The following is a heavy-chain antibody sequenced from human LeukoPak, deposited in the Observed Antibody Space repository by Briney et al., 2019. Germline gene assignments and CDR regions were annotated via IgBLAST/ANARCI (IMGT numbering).Heavy chain of an antibody. V-gene: IGHV4-34*01. CDR1: GGSFSGYY. CDR3: ARRLIRKKYYYGSGSCGYFDY. J-gene: IGHJ4*02. Sequence: PSETLSLTCAVYGGSFSGYYWSWIRQPPGKGLEWIGEINHSGSTNYNPSLKSRVTISVDTSKNQFSLKLSSVTAADTAVYYCARRLIRKKYYYGSGSCGYFDYWGQGTLVTVSS. D-gene: IGHD3-10*01. CDR2: INHSGST.